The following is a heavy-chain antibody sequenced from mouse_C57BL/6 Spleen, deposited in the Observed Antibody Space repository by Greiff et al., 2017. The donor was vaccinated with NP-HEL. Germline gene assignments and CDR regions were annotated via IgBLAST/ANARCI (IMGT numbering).Heavy chain of an antibody. V-gene: IGHV1-81*01. CDR2: IYPRSGNT. Sequence: VQLQQSGAELARPGASVKLSCKASGYTFTSYGISWVKQRTGQGLEWIGEIYPRSGNTYYNEKFKGKATLTADKSSSTAYMELRSLTSEDSAVYFCARYMGLRQYFDGWGTGTTVTVSS. D-gene: IGHD2-4*01. CDR1: GYTFTSYG. CDR3: ARYMGLRQYFDG. J-gene: IGHJ1*03.